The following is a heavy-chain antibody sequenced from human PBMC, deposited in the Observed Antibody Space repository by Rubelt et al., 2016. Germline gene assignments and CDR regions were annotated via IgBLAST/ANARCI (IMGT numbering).Heavy chain of an antibody. Sequence: TFSTYAMHWVRQASGKGLEWVSGIGTAGDTYYPGSVKGRFTISRGNAKSSLYLQMNSLSAGDTAVYYCARKDYYYGMDVWGQGTTVTVSS. CDR2: IGTAGDT. CDR3: ARKDYYYGMDV. V-gene: IGHV3-13*01. J-gene: IGHJ6*02. CDR1: TFSTYA.